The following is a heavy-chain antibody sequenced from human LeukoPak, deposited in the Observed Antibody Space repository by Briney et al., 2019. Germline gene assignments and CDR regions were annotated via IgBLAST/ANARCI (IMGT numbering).Heavy chain of an antibody. J-gene: IGHJ4*02. CDR3: VRGGVYFDY. Sequence: SETLSLTCTVSGDSINYYYWSWIRQSPGKGLEWIGYIHYTGTTNYNPSLKSRVTISVDTSKNQFSLKLNSVPAADTAVYYCVRGGVYFDYWGQGTLVTVSS. D-gene: IGHD3-16*01. CDR1: GDSINYYY. CDR2: IHYTGTT. V-gene: IGHV4-59*01.